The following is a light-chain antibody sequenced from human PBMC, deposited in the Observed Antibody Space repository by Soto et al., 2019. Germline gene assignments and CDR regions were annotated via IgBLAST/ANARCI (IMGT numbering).Light chain of an antibody. CDR3: SSWTSSTTQV. CDR2: EVS. Sequence: QSALTQPASVSGSPGQSITISCTGTSSDTAGYNYVSWYQQHPGKAPKLMTYEVSNRPSGVSNRFSGSKSGNTASLTISGLQAEDEADYYCSSWTSSTTQVLGGGTKLTVL. CDR1: SSDTAGYNY. J-gene: IGLJ3*02. V-gene: IGLV2-14*01.